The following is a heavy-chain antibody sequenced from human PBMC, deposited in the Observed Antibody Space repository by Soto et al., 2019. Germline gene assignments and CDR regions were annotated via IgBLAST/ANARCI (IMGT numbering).Heavy chain of an antibody. D-gene: IGHD6-13*01. CDR2: IWYDGSNK. Sequence: QVQLVESGGGVVQPGRSLRLSCAASGFTFSSYGMHWVRQAPGKGLEWVAVIWYDGSNKYYADSVKGRFTISRDNSKNTLYLQMNSLRAEDTAVYYCARAGSSSWYSVYYYYGMDVWGQGTTVTVSS. V-gene: IGHV3-33*01. CDR1: GFTFSSYG. CDR3: ARAGSSSWYSVYYYYGMDV. J-gene: IGHJ6*02.